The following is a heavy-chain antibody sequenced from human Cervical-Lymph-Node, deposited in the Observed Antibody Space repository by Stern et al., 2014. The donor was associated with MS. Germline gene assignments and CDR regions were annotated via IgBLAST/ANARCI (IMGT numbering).Heavy chain of an antibody. D-gene: IGHD3-3*01. CDR1: GFTGSKNY. J-gene: IGHJ3*01. V-gene: IGHV3-53*01. CDR3: ARAIFGVNTAAMAPDAFDS. Sequence: EVQLVESGGGLIQPGGSLRLSCAAPGFTGSKNYMSWVRQDQVKGLERASLIYTDGSTYYQGSVKGRFTISRDSSKNMLFLQINSLRAEDTAMYYCARAIFGVNTAAMAPDAFDSWGQGTMVTVSS. CDR2: IYTDGST.